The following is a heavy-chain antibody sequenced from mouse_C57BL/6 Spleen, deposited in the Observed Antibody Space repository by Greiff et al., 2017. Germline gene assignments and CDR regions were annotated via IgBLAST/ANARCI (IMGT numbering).Heavy chain of an antibody. CDR1: GYTFTSYW. J-gene: IGHJ1*03. CDR3: ARGGTTVGAPDWYFDV. D-gene: IGHD1-1*01. CDR2: IDPSDSYT. Sequence: QVQLQQPGAELVMPGASVKLSCKASGYTFTSYWMHWVKQRPGQGLEWIGEIDPSDSYTNYNQKFKGKSTLTVDKSSSTAYMQLSSLTSEDSAVYYCARGGTTVGAPDWYFDVWGTGTTVTVSS. V-gene: IGHV1-69*01.